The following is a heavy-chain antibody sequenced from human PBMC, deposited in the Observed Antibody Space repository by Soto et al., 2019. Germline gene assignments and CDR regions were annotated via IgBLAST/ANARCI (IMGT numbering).Heavy chain of an antibody. CDR2: IIPIFGTA. Sequence: QVQLVQSGAEVKKPGSSVKVSCKASGGTFSSYAISWVRQAPGQGLEWMGGIIPIFGTANYAQKFQGRVTITPDKSTSTAYMERSSLRSEDTAVYYCSRTDGGGDCSRGYFQHWGQGTLVTVSS. D-gene: IGHD2-21*01. CDR1: GGTFSSYA. V-gene: IGHV1-69*06. CDR3: SRTDGGGDCSRGYFQH. J-gene: IGHJ1*01.